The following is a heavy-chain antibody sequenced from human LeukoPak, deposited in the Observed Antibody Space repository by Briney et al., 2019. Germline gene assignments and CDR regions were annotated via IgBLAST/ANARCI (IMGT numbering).Heavy chain of an antibody. V-gene: IGHV4-61*02. CDR3: ARGYSSSWQTLDY. Sequence: PSETLSLTCTVSGGSISSGSYYWSWIRQPAGKGLEWIGRIYTSGSTNYNPSLKSRVTISVDTSKNQFSLKLSSVTAADTAVYYCARGYSSSWQTLDYWGQGTLVTVSS. J-gene: IGHJ4*02. D-gene: IGHD6-13*01. CDR1: GGSISSGSYY. CDR2: IYTSGST.